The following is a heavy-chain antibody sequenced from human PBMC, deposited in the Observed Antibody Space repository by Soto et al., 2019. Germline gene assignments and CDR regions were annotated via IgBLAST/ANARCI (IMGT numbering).Heavy chain of an antibody. Sequence: QVTLKESGPVLVKPTETLTLTCTVSGFSLSNARMGVSWIRQPPGKALEWLAHIFSNDEKSYSTSLKIRLTITKDTSKSQVVLTMTNMDPVDTATYYCARIWGPYYYYGMDVWGQGTTVTVSS. CDR2: IFSNDEK. D-gene: IGHD7-27*01. CDR3: ARIWGPYYYYGMDV. J-gene: IGHJ6*02. V-gene: IGHV2-26*01. CDR1: GFSLSNARMG.